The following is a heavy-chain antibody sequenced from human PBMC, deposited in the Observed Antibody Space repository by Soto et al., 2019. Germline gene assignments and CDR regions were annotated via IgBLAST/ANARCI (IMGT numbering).Heavy chain of an antibody. CDR2: IIPIFGTA. D-gene: IGHD3-3*01. CDR1: GGTFSSYA. V-gene: IGHV1-69*01. Sequence: QVQLVQSGAEVKKPGSSVKVSCKASGGTFSSYAISWVRQAPGQGLEWMGGIIPIFGTANYEQKFQGRVTITADESTSTAYMELSSLRSEDTAVYYCAREGIFGVPTGGYGMDVWGQGTTVTVSS. CDR3: AREGIFGVPTGGYGMDV. J-gene: IGHJ6*02.